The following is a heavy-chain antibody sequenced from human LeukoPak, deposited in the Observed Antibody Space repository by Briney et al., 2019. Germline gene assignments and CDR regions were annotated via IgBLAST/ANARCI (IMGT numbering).Heavy chain of an antibody. J-gene: IGHJ4*02. Sequence: SETLSLTCTVSGGSLSSNGYYWAWFRQPPGKGLEWIGSIYYSGGTYYNPSLKSRVTISIDTSKNQFSLKLRSVTAADTAVYYCARVVGATLVYFDYWGQGTLVTVSS. CDR1: GGSLSSNGYY. CDR3: ARVVGATLVYFDY. V-gene: IGHV4-39*07. D-gene: IGHD1-26*01. CDR2: IYYSGGT.